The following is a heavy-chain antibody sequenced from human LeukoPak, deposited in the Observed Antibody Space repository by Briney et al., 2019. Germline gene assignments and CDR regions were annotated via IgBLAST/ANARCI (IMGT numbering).Heavy chain of an antibody. CDR2: IKQDASQK. CDR1: GFIFSGYW. D-gene: IGHD6-19*01. Sequence: GGSLRLSCAASGFIFSGYWMNWVRQSPGKGLEWVANIKQDASQKYYVDSVKGRFTISRDNAKNSLYLQMNSLRAEDTAVYYCAGGSGWLIDSWGQGILVTVSS. CDR3: AGGSGWLIDS. J-gene: IGHJ4*02. V-gene: IGHV3-7*04.